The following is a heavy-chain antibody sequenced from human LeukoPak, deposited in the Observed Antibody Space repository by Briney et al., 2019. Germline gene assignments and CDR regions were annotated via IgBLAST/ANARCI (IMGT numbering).Heavy chain of an antibody. Sequence: PSETLSLTCTVSGGSISSYYWSWIRQPAGKGLEWIGRIYTSGSTNYNPSLKSRGAMSVDTSKNQFSLKLSSVTAADTAVYYCARGVLYYDYILGSYRSVWFDPWGQGTLVTVSS. J-gene: IGHJ5*02. CDR1: GGSISSYY. CDR2: IYTSGST. CDR3: ARGVLYYDYILGSYRSVWFDP. D-gene: IGHD3-16*02. V-gene: IGHV4-4*07.